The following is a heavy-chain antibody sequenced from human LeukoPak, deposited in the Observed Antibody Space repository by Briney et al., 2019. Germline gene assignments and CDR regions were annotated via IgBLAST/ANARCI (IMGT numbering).Heavy chain of an antibody. J-gene: IGHJ4*02. CDR1: GGSFSGYY. V-gene: IGHV4-34*01. CDR2: IYYSGST. D-gene: IGHD2-21*01. Sequence: SETLSLTCAVYGGSFSGYYWSWIRQPPGKGLEWIGSIYYSGSTYYNPSLKIRVTISIDTSKNQFSLKLGSVTAADTAVYYCARQGGAFDQWGQGTLVTVS. CDR3: ARQGGAFDQ.